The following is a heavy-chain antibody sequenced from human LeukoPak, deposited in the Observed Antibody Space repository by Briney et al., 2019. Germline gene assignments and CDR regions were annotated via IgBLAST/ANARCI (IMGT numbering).Heavy chain of an antibody. J-gene: IGHJ6*03. CDR1: GYTFTGYY. CDR3: ARDKSNYFYYYMDV. CDR2: INPNSGGT. V-gene: IGHV1-2*02. Sequence: GASVKVSCKASGYTFTGYYMRWVRQAPGQGLEWMGWINPNSGGTNYAQKFQGRVTMTRDTSISTAYMELSRLRSDDTAVYYCARDKSNYFYYYMDVWGKGTTVTVSS.